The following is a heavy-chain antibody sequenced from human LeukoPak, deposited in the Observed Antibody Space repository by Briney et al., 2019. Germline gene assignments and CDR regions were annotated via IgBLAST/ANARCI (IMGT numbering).Heavy chain of an antibody. D-gene: IGHD3-10*01. J-gene: IGHJ5*01. CDR3: AKPLMLRGDQPDS. V-gene: IGHV3-23*01. CDR2: ISGSGDGT. CDR1: GFTFRTYA. Sequence: GGSLRLSCAAFGFTFRTYAMSRVRQAPGKGLEWVSGISGSGDGTKYADSVKGRFTISRDNSKNTVYLQMNSLRVEDTAVYYCAKPLMLRGDQPDSWGQGALVTVSA.